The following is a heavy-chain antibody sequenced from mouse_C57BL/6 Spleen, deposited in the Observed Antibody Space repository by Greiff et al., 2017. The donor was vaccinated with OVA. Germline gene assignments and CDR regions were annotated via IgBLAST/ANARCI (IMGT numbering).Heavy chain of an antibody. CDR3: AREELRLRAWFAY. J-gene: IGHJ3*01. D-gene: IGHD3-2*02. V-gene: IGHV5-4*01. CDR1: GFTFSSYA. Sequence: EVKVVESGGGLVKPGGSLKLSCAASGFTFSSYAMSWVRQTPEKRLEWVATISDGGSYTYYPDNVKGRFTISRDNAKNNLYLQMSHLKSEDTAMYYCAREELRLRAWFAYWGQGTLVTVSA. CDR2: ISDGGSYT.